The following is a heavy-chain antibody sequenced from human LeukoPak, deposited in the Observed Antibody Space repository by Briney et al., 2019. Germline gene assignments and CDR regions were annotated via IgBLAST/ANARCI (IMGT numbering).Heavy chain of an antibody. CDR2: VFYSGTT. CDR1: GDYITTTNYY. CDR3: ARRSRLYKHETTGYHDS. D-gene: IGHD3-9*01. V-gene: IGHV4-39*01. J-gene: IGHJ4*02. Sequence: PSETLSLTCNVSGDYITTTNYYWAWIRQPPGKGLEWIASVFYSGTTYYNPSLKSRVTISMDTSRKQISLMLSSVSATDTAIYYCARRSRLYKHETTGYHDSWGQGTRVTVSS.